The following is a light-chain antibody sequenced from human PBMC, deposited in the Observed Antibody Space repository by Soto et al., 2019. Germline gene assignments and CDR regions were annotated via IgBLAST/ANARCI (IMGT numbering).Light chain of an antibody. V-gene: IGKV3-20*01. Sequence: VVLTQSPATLSLSPGEPATLSCRASRDVYINALAWYQQKPGRTPTLLIYGASTRATGIPDRFSATGSGTEFSLTISSVEPEDFATYYCQQYQIDWTFGQGTKVEIK. CDR3: QQYQIDWT. CDR1: RDVYINA. CDR2: GAS. J-gene: IGKJ1*01.